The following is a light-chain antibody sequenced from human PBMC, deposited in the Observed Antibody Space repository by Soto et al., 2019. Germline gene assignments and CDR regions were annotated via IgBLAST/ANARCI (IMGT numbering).Light chain of an antibody. V-gene: IGLV2-14*01. Sequence: QSALTQPASVSGSPGQSITISCTGTSSDVGGYNYVSWYQQHPGKAPKLMIYDVSNRPSGVSNRFSGSKSGNTASLTISGPQAEDEADYYCSSYTSSPHVVFGGGTKLTVL. CDR1: SSDVGGYNY. CDR2: DVS. CDR3: SSYTSSPHVV. J-gene: IGLJ2*01.